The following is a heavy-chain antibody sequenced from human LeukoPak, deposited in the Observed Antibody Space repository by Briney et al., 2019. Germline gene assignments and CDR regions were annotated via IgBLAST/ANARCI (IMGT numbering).Heavy chain of an antibody. CDR3: ARALRYFDWLLKGGFSFDY. J-gene: IGHJ4*02. V-gene: IGHV3-23*01. CDR1: RFTFSSYA. CDR2: ISGSGGST. D-gene: IGHD3-9*01. Sequence: GGSLRLSCAASRFTFSSYAMSWVRQAPGKGLEWVSTISGSGGSTYYADSVKGRFTISRDNSKNTLYLQMNSLRAEDTAVYYCARALRYFDWLLKGGFSFDYWGQGTLVTVSS.